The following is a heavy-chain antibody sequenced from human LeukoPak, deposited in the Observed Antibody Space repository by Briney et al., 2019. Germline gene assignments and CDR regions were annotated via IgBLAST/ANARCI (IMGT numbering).Heavy chain of an antibody. CDR2: ISAYNGNT. CDR3: ASGQGSSWYYYFDY. V-gene: IGHV1-18*01. D-gene: IGHD6-13*01. J-gene: IGHJ4*02. Sequence: ASVKVSCKASGYTFTSYGISWVRQAPGRGLEWMGWISAYNGNTNYAQKLQGRVTMTTDTSTSTAYMELRSLRSDDTAVYYCASGQGSSWYYYFDYWGQGTLVTVSS. CDR1: GYTFTSYG.